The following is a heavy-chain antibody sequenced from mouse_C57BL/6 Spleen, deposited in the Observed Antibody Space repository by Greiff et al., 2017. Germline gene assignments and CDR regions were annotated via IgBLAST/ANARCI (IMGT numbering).Heavy chain of an antibody. Sequence: QVQLQQSGAELARPGASVKLSCKASGYTFTSYGISWVKQRTGQGLEWIGEIYPRSGNTYYNEKFKGKATLTADKSSSTAYMELRSLTSEDSAVYFCARVEDYDHYYAMDDWGQGTSGTVSS. V-gene: IGHV1-81*01. D-gene: IGHD2-4*01. CDR3: ARVEDYDHYYAMDD. CDR2: IYPRSGNT. CDR1: GYTFTSYG. J-gene: IGHJ4*01.